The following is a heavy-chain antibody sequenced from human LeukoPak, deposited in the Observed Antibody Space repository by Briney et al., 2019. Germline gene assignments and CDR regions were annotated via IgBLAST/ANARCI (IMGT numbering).Heavy chain of an antibody. CDR1: GYTFTSYD. J-gene: IGHJ4*02. CDR3: ARGKGIFGVVIIPVYYFDY. V-gene: IGHV1-8*01. CDR2: MNPNSGNT. Sequence: ASVKVSCKASGYTFTSYDINWVRQATGQGLEWMGWMNPNSGNTGYAQKFQGRVTVTRNTSISTAYMELSSLRSEDTAVYYCARGKGIFGVVIIPVYYFDYWGQGTLVTVSS. D-gene: IGHD3-3*01.